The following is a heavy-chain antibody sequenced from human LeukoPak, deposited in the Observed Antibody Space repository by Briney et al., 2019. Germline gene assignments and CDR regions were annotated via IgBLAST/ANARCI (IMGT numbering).Heavy chain of an antibody. CDR1: GFTFSSYA. V-gene: IGHV3-23*01. CDR2: ISGSGGST. J-gene: IGHJ3*02. D-gene: IGHD2-2*01. Sequence: GGSLRLSCAASGFTFSSYAMSWVRQAPGKGLEWVSAISGSGGSTYYADSVKGRFTISRDNSKNTLYLQMNSLRAEDTAVYYCATRGRSTSCKVCGAFDIWGQGTMVTVSS. CDR3: ATRGRSTSCKVCGAFDI.